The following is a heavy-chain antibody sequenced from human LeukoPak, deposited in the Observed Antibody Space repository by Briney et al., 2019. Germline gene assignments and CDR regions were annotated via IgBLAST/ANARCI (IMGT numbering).Heavy chain of an antibody. D-gene: IGHD3-22*01. CDR1: GFTFSSYA. J-gene: IGHJ4*02. CDR2: TSGSGGST. V-gene: IGHV3-23*01. CDR3: AKDPGFAYYYDSSGYYFDY. Sequence: PGGSLRLSCAASGFTFSSYAMSWVRQAPGKGLEWVSATSGSGGSTYYADSVKGRFTISRDNSKNTLYLHMNSLRAEDTAVYNCAKDPGFAYYYDSSGYYFDYWGQGTLVTVSS.